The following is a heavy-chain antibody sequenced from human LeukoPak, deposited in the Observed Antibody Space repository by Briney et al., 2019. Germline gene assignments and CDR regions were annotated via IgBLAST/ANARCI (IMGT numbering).Heavy chain of an antibody. V-gene: IGHV4-39*01. D-gene: IGHD2-15*01. CDR3: ARVCSGGSCYPSNWFDP. Sequence: SETLSLTCTVSGGSIISSTYYWSWIRQPPGKGLEWIGSIYYSGSTYYNPSLKSRVTISVDTSKNQFSLKLSSVTAADTAVYYCARVCSGGSCYPSNWFDPWGQGTLVTVSS. CDR1: GGSIISSTYY. CDR2: IYYSGST. J-gene: IGHJ5*02.